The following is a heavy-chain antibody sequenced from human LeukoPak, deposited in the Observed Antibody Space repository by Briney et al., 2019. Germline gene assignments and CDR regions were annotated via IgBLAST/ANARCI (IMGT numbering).Heavy chain of an antibody. CDR3: VKDSRGYSYGLDY. V-gene: IGHV3-48*01. D-gene: IGHD5-18*01. CDR1: GFTFSSYS. J-gene: IGHJ4*02. Sequence: PGGSLRLSCAASGFTFSSYSMNWVRQAPGEGLEWVSYISSSSSTIYYADSVKGRFTISRDNSKNTLYLQMSSLRAEDTAVYYCVKDSRGYSYGLDYWGQGTLVTVSS. CDR2: ISSSSSTI.